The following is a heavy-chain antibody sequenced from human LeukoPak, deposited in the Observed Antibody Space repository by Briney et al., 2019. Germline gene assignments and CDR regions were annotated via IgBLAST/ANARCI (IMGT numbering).Heavy chain of an antibody. D-gene: IGHD4-17*01. CDR3: ARFGDYGYWYFDL. J-gene: IGHJ2*01. Sequence: SETLSLTCTVSGYSISSGYYWGWIRQPPGKGLEWIGSIYYSGSTYYNPSLKSRVTISVDTSKNQFSLKLSSVTAADTAVYYCARFGDYGYWYFDLWGRGTLVTVSS. V-gene: IGHV4-38-2*02. CDR1: GYSISSGYY. CDR2: IYYSGST.